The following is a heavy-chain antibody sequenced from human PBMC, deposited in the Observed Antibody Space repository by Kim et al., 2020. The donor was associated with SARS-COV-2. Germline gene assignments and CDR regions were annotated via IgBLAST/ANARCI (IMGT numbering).Heavy chain of an antibody. Sequence: SETLSLTCSVSGGPINIGNYYWSWLRQPAGTGLEYIGRIYTNGNTRYKPSLESRVTISLDTSKNQFSLKLNSVTAADTPVYYGSREPAGIWGQGTLVTVSS. CDR3: SREPAGI. V-gene: IGHV4-61*02. CDR2: IYTNGNT. J-gene: IGHJ4*02. CDR1: GGPINIGNYY.